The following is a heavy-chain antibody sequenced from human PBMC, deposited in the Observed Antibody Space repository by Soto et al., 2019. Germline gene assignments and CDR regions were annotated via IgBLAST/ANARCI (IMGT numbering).Heavy chain of an antibody. D-gene: IGHD5-12*01. CDR2: ISYAGNNK. Sequence: QLQLVESGGGVVQPGTSLRLSCTASGFMFKSYVMHWVRQAPGTGLEWVALISYAGNNKHYGVSVKGQITVSRENSKNTLHLQTDSLRPEYTALYYCSRWCTTGGFALWGQGTLVSFSS. J-gene: IGHJ4*02. CDR1: GFMFKSYV. V-gene: IGHV3-30*19. CDR3: SRWCTTGGFAL.